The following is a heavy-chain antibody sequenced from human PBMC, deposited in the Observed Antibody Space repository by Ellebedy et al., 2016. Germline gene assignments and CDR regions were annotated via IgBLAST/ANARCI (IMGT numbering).Heavy chain of an antibody. CDR2: IGGSGGDT. J-gene: IGHJ4*02. Sequence: GGSLRLSXVVSGFTFNSYAMGWVRQAPGKGLEWVSSIGGSGGDTHYADSVKGRFSISRDNSKNTLSLQMNSLRVEDTAVYYCTRDGSEWSRDVWGQGTLVTVSS. V-gene: IGHV3-23*01. CDR3: TRDGSEWSRDV. CDR1: GFTFNSYA. D-gene: IGHD3-3*01.